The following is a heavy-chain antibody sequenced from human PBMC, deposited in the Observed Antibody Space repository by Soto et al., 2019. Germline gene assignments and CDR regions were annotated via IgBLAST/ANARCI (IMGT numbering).Heavy chain of an antibody. V-gene: IGHV3-72*01. CDR3: VKCDGSESYCFYFGS. J-gene: IGHJ4*02. CDR1: GFTFSDHY. CDR2: SRNKGNSYAT. D-gene: IGHD3-10*01. Sequence: GGSLRLSCASSGFTFSDHYMDWVRQDPGKGLEWVGRSRNKGNSYATEYAASVKGRFIISRDESKNTLYLQMDSLRVEDTAVYYCVKCDGSESYCFYFGSWGQGTLVTVSS.